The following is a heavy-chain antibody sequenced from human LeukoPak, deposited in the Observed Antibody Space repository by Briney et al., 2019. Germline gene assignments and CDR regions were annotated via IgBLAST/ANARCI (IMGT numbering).Heavy chain of an antibody. D-gene: IGHD3-22*01. V-gene: IGHV4-34*01. CDR1: GGSFSGYY. Sequence: SETLSLTCAVYGGSFSGYYWSWIRQPPGKGLEWIGEINHSGSTNYNPSLKSRVTRSVDTSKNQFSLKLSSVTAADTAVYYCARGNYYDSSAYYPQWGQGTLVTVSS. J-gene: IGHJ4*02. CDR3: ARGNYYDSSAYYPQ. CDR2: INHSGST.